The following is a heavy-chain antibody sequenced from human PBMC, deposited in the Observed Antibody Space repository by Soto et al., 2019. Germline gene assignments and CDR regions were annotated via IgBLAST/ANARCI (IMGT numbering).Heavy chain of an antibody. Sequence: SETLSLTCTVSGGSISSYYWSWIRQPPGKGLEWIGYIYYSGSTNYNPSLKSRVTISVDTSKNQFSLKLSSVTAADTAVYYCARYYVFWSGYYFSPDYYYYYMDVWGKGTTVTVSS. D-gene: IGHD3-3*01. V-gene: IGHV4-59*01. CDR2: IYYSGST. CDR3: ARYYVFWSGYYFSPDYYYYYMDV. CDR1: GGSISSYY. J-gene: IGHJ6*03.